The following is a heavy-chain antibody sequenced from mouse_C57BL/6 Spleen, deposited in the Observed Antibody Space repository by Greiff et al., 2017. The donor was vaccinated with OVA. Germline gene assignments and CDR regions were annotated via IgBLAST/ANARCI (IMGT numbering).Heavy chain of an antibody. CDR1: GYTFTSYW. Sequence: VQLQQPGAELVRPGSSVKLSCKASGYTFTSYWMPWVKQRPIQGLEWIGNIYPSDSETHYNQKFKDKATLTVDKSSSTAYMQLSSLTSEDSAVYYCARWEGYWYFDVWGTGTTVTVSS. J-gene: IGHJ1*03. CDR3: ARWEGYWYFDV. CDR2: IYPSDSET. D-gene: IGHD4-1*01. V-gene: IGHV1-52*01.